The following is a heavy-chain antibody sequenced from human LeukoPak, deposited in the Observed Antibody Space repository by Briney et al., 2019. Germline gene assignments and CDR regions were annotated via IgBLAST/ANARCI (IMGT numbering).Heavy chain of an antibody. Sequence: QPGGSLRLSCTGSGLTFGDYAMGWVRQAPGKGLEWVGFIRSKVYGGTTEYGASVKGRFIISRDDSKSIAYLQMNSLKIEDTAVYYCTRRGNYDYFDSWGQGTLVTVSS. J-gene: IGHJ4*02. CDR2: IRSKVYGGTT. V-gene: IGHV3-49*04. CDR3: TRRGNYDYFDS. CDR1: GLTFGDYA. D-gene: IGHD4-11*01.